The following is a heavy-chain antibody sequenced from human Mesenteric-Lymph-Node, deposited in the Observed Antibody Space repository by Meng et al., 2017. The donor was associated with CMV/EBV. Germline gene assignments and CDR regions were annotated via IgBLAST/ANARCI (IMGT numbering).Heavy chain of an antibody. CDR1: EFTFSSYS. CDR3: ARVGWKGAYSYFAMDV. CDR2: ISNSSSFI. V-gene: IGHV3-21*06. D-gene: IGHD1-1*01. J-gene: IGHJ6*02. Sequence: GESLKTSCAASEFTFSSYSMNWVRQAPGKGLEWVSSISNSSSFIYYTDSVKGRFIISRDNAKHMLYLQMNSLRAEDTAVYYCARVGWKGAYSYFAMDVWGQGTTVTVSS.